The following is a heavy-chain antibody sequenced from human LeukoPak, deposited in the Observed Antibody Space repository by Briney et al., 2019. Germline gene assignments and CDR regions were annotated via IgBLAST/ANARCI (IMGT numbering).Heavy chain of an antibody. Sequence: PGGSLRLSCAASGFTFSDYYVNWIRQAPGKGLDWVAYISPSGNTIYYADSVKGRFTFSRDNAENSLYLEMNSLRAEDTAVYYCARAANHYGDASDIWGQGTLVTVSS. CDR2: ISPSGNTI. D-gene: IGHD3-10*01. CDR3: ARAANHYGDASDI. J-gene: IGHJ3*02. CDR1: GFTFSDYY. V-gene: IGHV3-11*01.